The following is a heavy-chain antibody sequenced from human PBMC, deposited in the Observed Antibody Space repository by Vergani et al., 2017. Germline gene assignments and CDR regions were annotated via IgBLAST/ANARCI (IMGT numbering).Heavy chain of an antibody. J-gene: IGHJ4*02. CDR2: ISGSGGST. CDR1: GFTFSSYG. D-gene: IGHD3-22*01. CDR3: ATEAPDYYDSSGYPPD. V-gene: IGHV3-23*04. Sequence: VQLVESGGGVVQPGRSLRLSCAASGFTFSSYGMHWVRQAPGKGLEWVSAISGSGGSTYYADSVKGRFTISRDNSKNMLYLQMNSLRAEDTAVYYCATEAPDYYDSSGYPPDWGQGTLVTVSS.